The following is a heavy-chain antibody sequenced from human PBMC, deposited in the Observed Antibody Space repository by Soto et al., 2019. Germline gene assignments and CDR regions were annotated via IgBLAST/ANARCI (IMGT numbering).Heavy chain of an antibody. D-gene: IGHD5-12*01. CDR3: ARGGWLRSLDY. CDR2: MNPNSGNT. V-gene: IGHV1-8*01. J-gene: IGHJ4*02. Sequence: ASVKVSCKASGYTFTSYDINWVRQATGQGLEWMGWMNPNSGNTGYAQKFQGRVTMTRDTSISTAYMELSSLGSDDTAIYYCARGGWLRSLDYWGQGTLVTVSS. CDR1: GYTFTSYD.